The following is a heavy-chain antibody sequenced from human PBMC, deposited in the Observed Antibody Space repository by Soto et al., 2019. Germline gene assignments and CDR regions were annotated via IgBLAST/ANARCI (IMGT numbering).Heavy chain of an antibody. CDR1: GFTFSSYG. D-gene: IGHD2-15*01. CDR3: AKEVVVATTYLQH. CDR2: ISYDGSDK. V-gene: IGHV3-30*18. J-gene: IGHJ1*01. Sequence: QVQLVESGGGVVQPGRSLRLSCAASGFTFSSYGMHWVRQAPGKGLEWVAVISYDGSDKYYADSVKGRFTISRDNSNNTLYLQKDSLRGEDTAVYYCAKEVVVATTYLQHWGQGTPVTDSS.